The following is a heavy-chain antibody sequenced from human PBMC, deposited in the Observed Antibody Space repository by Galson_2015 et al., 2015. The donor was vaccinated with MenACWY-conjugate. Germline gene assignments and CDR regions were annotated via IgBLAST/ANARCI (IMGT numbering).Heavy chain of an antibody. D-gene: IGHD3-10*01. J-gene: IGHJ6*02. V-gene: IGHV4-34*01. Sequence: SETLSLTCAVYGGSFSGYYWSWIRQPPGKGLEWIGEINHSGSTNYNPSLKSRITISVDTSKNQFSLKLSSVTAADTAVYYCARIDLTMVRGVSSGGLSPYGMDVWGQGTTVTVSS. CDR3: ARIDLTMVRGVSSGGLSPYGMDV. CDR2: INHSGST. CDR1: GGSFSGYY.